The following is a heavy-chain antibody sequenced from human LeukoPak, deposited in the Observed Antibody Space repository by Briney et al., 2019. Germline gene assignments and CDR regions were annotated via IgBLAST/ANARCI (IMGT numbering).Heavy chain of an antibody. J-gene: IGHJ4*02. CDR2: ISWNSGSI. CDR1: AFTFDDYA. D-gene: IGHD6-19*01. CDR3: AKDTEVAGKGGFDY. Sequence: GGSLRLSCAASAFTFDDYAMHWVRQAPGKGLEWVSGISWNSGSIGYADSVKGRFTISRDNAKNSLYLQMNSLRAEDTALYYCAKDTEVAGKGGFDYWGQGTLVTVSS. V-gene: IGHV3-9*01.